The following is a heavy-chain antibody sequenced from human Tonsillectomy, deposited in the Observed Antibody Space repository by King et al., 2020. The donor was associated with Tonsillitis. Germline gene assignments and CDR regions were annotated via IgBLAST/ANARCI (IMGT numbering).Heavy chain of an antibody. CDR2: IRYDGDDK. CDR1: GFSFSTYG. Sequence: VQLVESGGGVVQPGESLRLSCAASGFSFSTYGMHWVRQAPGKGLEWVALIRYDGDDKYYADSVKGRFTISRDISKNTLYLQMHSLRAEDTALYLCAKDWVCSWESYSIRSYYTGMDGWGQGTTVTVSS. V-gene: IGHV3-30*02. J-gene: IGHJ6*02. CDR3: AKDWVCSWESYSIRSYYTGMDG. D-gene: IGHD3-16*01.